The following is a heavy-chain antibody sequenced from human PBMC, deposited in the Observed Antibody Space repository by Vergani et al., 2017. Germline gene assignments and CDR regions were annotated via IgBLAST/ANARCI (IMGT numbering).Heavy chain of an antibody. J-gene: IGHJ5*02. D-gene: IGHD1-26*01. CDR3: ARDRGVGATGWFDP. Sequence: QVQLVQSGAEVKKPGASVKVSCKASGYTFTGYYMHWVRQAPGQGLEWMGWINPNSGGTNYAQKLQGRVTMTTDTSTSTAYMELRSLRSDDTAVYYCARDRGVGATGWFDPWGQGTLVTVSS. V-gene: IGHV1-2*02. CDR1: GYTFTGYY. CDR2: INPNSGGT.